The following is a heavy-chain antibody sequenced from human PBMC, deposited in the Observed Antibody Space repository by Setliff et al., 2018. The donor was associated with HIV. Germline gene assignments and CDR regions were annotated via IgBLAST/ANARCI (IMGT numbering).Heavy chain of an antibody. CDR1: ENSFTTYW. D-gene: IGHD3-10*01. CDR2: IYPDDSDT. J-gene: IGHJ3*02. V-gene: IGHV5-51*01. Sequence: PGESLKISCKGSENSFTTYWIGWVRQMPGKGLEWMGIIYPDDSDTRYSPSFQGQVTMSVDKSVNTAYLQWSSLKASDTAMYFCARHLRETYYYGSGSRGVAFDIWGQGTMVTVSS. CDR3: ARHLRETYYYGSGSRGVAFDI.